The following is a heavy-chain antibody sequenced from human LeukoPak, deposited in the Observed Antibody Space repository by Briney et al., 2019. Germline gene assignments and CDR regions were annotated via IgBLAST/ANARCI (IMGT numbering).Heavy chain of an antibody. Sequence: SETLSLTCTVSGGXISSYYCSWIRQPAGKGLEWIGRIYTSGSTNYNPSLKSRVTMSVDTSKNQFSLKLTSVTAADTAVYYCARQTDPDSSSSHFDFWGQGTLVTVSS. D-gene: IGHD6-6*01. CDR2: IYTSGST. CDR1: GGXISSYY. V-gene: IGHV4-4*07. J-gene: IGHJ4*02. CDR3: ARQTDPDSSSSHFDF.